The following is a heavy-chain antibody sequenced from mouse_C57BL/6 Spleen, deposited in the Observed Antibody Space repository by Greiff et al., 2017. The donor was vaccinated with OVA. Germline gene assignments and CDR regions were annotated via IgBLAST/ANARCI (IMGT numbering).Heavy chain of an antibody. CDR3: ARDHYFDY. CDR2: INPSSGCT. CDR1: GYTFTSYW. V-gene: IGHV1-7*01. Sequence: VQLQQSGAELVKPGASVKLSCKASGYTFTSYWMHWVKQRPGQGLEWIGDINPSSGCTIYNQKFKDKATLTVDKSSSTAYMELRSLTYEDSAVYYCARDHYFDYWGQGTTLTVSS. J-gene: IGHJ2*01.